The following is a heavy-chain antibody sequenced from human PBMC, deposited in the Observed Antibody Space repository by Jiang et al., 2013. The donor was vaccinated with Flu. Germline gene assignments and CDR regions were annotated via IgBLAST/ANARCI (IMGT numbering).Heavy chain of an antibody. D-gene: IGHD1-1*01. Sequence: QLLESGGGVVQPGRSLRLSCAASGFTFSGSSMHWVRQAPGKGPEWVAVIWFDGSGTYYADSVKGRFTISRDNSRNTLDLQMNSLRGEDTAVYYCARGKGYLPRGAIDYWGQGTLVSVSS. CDR1: GFTFSGSS. CDR3: ARGKGYLPRGAIDY. V-gene: IGHV3-33*01. CDR2: IWFDGSGT. J-gene: IGHJ4*02.